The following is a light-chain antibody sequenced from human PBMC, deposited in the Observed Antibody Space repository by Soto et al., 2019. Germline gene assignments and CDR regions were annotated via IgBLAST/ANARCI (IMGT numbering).Light chain of an antibody. CDR2: GAS. V-gene: IGKV3-20*01. Sequence: EIVLTQSPNTLSLSPGERATLSCRASQSVSSGYLVWYQQKPGQAPRLLIYGASNRATGIPDRFSGSGSGTDFTLTISRLEPEDFAVYYCQHYGNSPPSVTFGPGTKMDIK. CDR1: QSVSSGY. J-gene: IGKJ3*01. CDR3: QHYGNSPPSVT.